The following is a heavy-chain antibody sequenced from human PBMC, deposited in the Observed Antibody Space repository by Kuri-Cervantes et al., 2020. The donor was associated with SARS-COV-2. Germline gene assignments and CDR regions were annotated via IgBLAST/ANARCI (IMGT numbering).Heavy chain of an antibody. CDR1: GDSISSTNW. D-gene: IGHD3-10*01. CDR3: ASGSFGSNDF. V-gene: IGHV4-4*02. J-gene: IGHJ4*02. Sequence: SETLSLTCTVSGDSISSTNWWSWVRQSPGKGLEWIGEIFHRGTTHYNPSLKSRVTISGDKSKNQFSLRLTSVTAADTAVYHCASGSFGSNDFWGQGTLVTVSS. CDR2: IFHRGTT.